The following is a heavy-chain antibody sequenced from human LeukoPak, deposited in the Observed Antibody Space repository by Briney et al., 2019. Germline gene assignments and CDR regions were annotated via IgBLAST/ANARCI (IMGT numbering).Heavy chain of an antibody. J-gene: IGHJ3*02. Sequence: ASVKVSCKASGYTFTSYDINRVRQATGQGLEWMGWMNPNSGNTGYAQKFQGRVTMTRNTSISTAYMELSSLRSEDTAVYYCARISGLYGSGSPPAFDIWGQGTMVTVSS. D-gene: IGHD3-10*01. CDR1: GYTFTSYD. CDR3: ARISGLYGSGSPPAFDI. V-gene: IGHV1-8*01. CDR2: MNPNSGNT.